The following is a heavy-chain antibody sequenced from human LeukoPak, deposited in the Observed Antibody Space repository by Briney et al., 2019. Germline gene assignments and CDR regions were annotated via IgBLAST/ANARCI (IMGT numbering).Heavy chain of an antibody. CDR2: IKQDGSEK. Sequence: GGSLRLSCAASGFTFGSYWVSWVRQAPGKGLEWVAKIKQDGSEKHYVDSVKGRFAISRDNAKNSLYLQMNSLRAEDTAVYYCARDSRRDGYNFGGQGTLVTVSS. V-gene: IGHV3-7*04. CDR1: GFTFGSYW. D-gene: IGHD5-24*01. J-gene: IGHJ4*02. CDR3: ARDSRRDGYNF.